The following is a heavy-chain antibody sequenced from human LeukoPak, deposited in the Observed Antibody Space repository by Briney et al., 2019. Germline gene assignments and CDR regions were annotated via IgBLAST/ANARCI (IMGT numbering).Heavy chain of an antibody. CDR1: GGSINSAGYY. J-gene: IGHJ6*04. CDR2: IYYSGNT. V-gene: IGHV4-31*03. CDR3: ARGYSGSPYYFSMDV. D-gene: IGHD5-12*01. Sequence: SQTLSLTCTVSGGSINSAGYYWTWIRQHPGKGREWIGYIYYSGNTYYNPSLKTRLTISVDMSKNQFSLKLSSVTAADTAVCYCARGYSGSPYYFSMDVWGKGTTVTVSS.